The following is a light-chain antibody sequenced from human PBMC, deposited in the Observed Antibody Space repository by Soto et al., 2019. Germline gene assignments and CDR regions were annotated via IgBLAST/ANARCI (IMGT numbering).Light chain of an antibody. J-gene: IGKJ4*01. Sequence: EIVMTQSPATLSVSPGERATLSCRASQSVNSNLAWYQQKPGQAPRLLIYGASTRATGIPARFSGSGSGTEFTLTISSLQSEDFVVYYCQQYKSWPLTFGGGNKVEIK. CDR3: QQYKSWPLT. CDR2: GAS. V-gene: IGKV3D-15*01. CDR1: QSVNSN.